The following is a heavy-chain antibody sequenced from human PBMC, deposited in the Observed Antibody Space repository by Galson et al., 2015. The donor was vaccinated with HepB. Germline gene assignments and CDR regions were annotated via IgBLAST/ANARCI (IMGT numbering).Heavy chain of an antibody. Sequence: SLRLSCAASGFRFAYYGMGWVRQAPGRGLEWLSSITNTGGSTYYADPVKGRFTISRDNSKNTVYLQLNNVKAEDSAVYYCAKCSILASSYFYGIDVWGQGTTVTVSS. V-gene: IGHV3-23*01. J-gene: IGHJ6*02. D-gene: IGHD2-2*01. CDR2: ITNTGGST. CDR1: GFRFAYYG. CDR3: AKCSILASSYFYGIDV.